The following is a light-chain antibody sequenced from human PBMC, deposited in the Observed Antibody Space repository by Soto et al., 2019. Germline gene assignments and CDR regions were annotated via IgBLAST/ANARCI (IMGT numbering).Light chain of an antibody. Sequence: ETVMTQSPATLSVSPGERATLSCRASQSVSINLAWYQQRPGQAPRLLIYGASTRATGIPARFSGSGSGTEFILTISSVESEDFAIYYCQQHNDWPTFGQGTRLEI. V-gene: IGKV3-15*01. CDR1: QSVSIN. CDR2: GAS. CDR3: QQHNDWPT. J-gene: IGKJ5*01.